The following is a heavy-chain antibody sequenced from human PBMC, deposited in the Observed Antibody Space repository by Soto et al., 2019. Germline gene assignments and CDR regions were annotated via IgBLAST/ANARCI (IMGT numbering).Heavy chain of an antibody. CDR1: GDSVSSNSAA. CDR3: ARDPVLYSSGWRNGIDP. V-gene: IGHV6-1*01. Sequence: SQTLSLTCAISGDSVSSNSAAWNWIRQSPSRGLEWLGRTYYRSKWYNDYAVSVKSRITINPDTSKNQFSLQLNSVTPEDTAVYYCARDPVLYSSGWRNGIDPWGQGTLVTVSS. CDR2: TYYRSKWYN. J-gene: IGHJ5*02. D-gene: IGHD6-19*01.